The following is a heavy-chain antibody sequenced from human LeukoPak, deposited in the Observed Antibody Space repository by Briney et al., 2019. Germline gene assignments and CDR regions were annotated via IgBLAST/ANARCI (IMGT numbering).Heavy chain of an antibody. CDR3: ARASTSWPYYYYYYMDV. D-gene: IGHD2-2*01. V-gene: IGHV3-53*01. CDR1: GFTFSTYW. CDR2: IYSGGST. Sequence: GGSLRLSCAASGFTFSTYWMHWVRQAPGKGLVWVSVIYSGGSTYCADSVKGRFTISRDNSKNTLYLQMNSLRAEDTAVYYCARASTSWPYYYYYYMDVWGKGTTVTVSS. J-gene: IGHJ6*03.